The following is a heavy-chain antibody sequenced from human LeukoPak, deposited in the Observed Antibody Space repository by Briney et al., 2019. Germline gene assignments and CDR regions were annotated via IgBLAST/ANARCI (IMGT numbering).Heavy chain of an antibody. CDR1: GASISSFY. J-gene: IGHJ4*02. Sequence: SETLSLTCAVSGASISSFYWSWIRQPPGKGLEWIGYVFYTGDTNYNPSLKSRVTVSLDTFKSQVSLSLTSVTAADTAVYYCARHPFATPFDHWGRGTLVTVSS. V-gene: IGHV4-59*08. CDR2: VFYTGDT. CDR3: ARHPFATPFDH.